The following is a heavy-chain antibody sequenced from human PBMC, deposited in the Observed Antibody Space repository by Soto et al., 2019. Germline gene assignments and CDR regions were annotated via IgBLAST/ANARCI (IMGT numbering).Heavy chain of an antibody. CDR3: AKDHSKRLRYFDL. CDR2: ISYDGSNK. CDR1: GFTFNSYA. V-gene: IGHV3-30*18. Sequence: QVQLVESGGGVVQPGRSLRLSCAASGFTFNSYAMHWVRQAPGKGLEWVAVISYDGSNKYYADSVKGRFTVSRDNSKKTPCLQMNRLRVEDTAGHYCAKDHSKRLRYFDLWGRSTLVTV. D-gene: IGHD6-13*01. J-gene: IGHJ2*01.